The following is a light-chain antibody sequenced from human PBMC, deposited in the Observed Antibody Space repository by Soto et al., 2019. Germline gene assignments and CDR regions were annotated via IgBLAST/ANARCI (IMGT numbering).Light chain of an antibody. Sequence: IQMTQSASSLSASVGDGVTLTCRASHTIATYLNWYQQKPGQVPEVLIYGASRLHVGVPSRFTGSGYGTDFTLTINNLPPEDFAIYYCQQFYYYPHTFGQGTKLEVK. J-gene: IGKJ2*01. V-gene: IGKV1-39*01. CDR3: QQFYYYPHT. CDR2: GAS. CDR1: HTIATY.